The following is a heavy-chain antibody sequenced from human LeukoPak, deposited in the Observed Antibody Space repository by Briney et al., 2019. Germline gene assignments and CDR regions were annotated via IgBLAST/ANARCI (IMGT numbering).Heavy chain of an antibody. J-gene: IGHJ4*02. CDR3: ARGLSSYSNTWYGD. V-gene: IGHV3-11*06. Sequence: PGGSQRLSCEASGFTLSVYYMSWFRQAPGKGLEWIGYISSTGSSTTYADSVRGRFTISRDNAKSLLFLQMDSLRAEDTAVYYCARGLSSYSNTWYGDWGQGTLVTVSS. D-gene: IGHD6-13*01. CDR1: GFTLSVYY. CDR2: ISSTGSST.